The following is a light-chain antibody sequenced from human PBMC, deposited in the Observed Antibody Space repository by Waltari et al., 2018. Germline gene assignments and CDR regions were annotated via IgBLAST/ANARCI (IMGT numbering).Light chain of an antibody. V-gene: IGLV2-14*01. CDR2: EVN. Sequence: QSALTQPASVSGSPGQSITISCTGTSSDVGDYNYVSWYQQHPGKAPKLMIYEVNNRPSGVSNRFSGSKSGNTASLTISGLQAEDEADYYCSSYTRSSTYVFGTGTKVTVL. J-gene: IGLJ1*01. CDR3: SSYTRSSTYV. CDR1: SSDVGDYNY.